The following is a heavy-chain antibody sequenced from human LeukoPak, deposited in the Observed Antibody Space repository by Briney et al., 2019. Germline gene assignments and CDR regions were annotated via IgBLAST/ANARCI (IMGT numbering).Heavy chain of an antibody. V-gene: IGHV3-30*02. Sequence: GGSLRLSCAASGFTFSSYGMHWVRQAPGKGLEWVAFIRYDGSNKYYADSVKGRFTISRDNSKNTLYLQMNSLRAEDTAVYYCARDYSGSYWPYYYYYMDVWGKGTTVTVSS. CDR2: IRYDGSNK. CDR3: ARDYSGSYWPYYYYYMDV. CDR1: GFTFSSYG. J-gene: IGHJ6*03. D-gene: IGHD1-26*01.